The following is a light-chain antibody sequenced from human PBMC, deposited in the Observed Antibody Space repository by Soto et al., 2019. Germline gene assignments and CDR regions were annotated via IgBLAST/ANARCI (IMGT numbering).Light chain of an antibody. V-gene: IGKV3-20*01. CDR3: QQYTAWPLT. J-gene: IGKJ1*01. CDR1: QSVTSNY. Sequence: EVVMTQSPATLSVSPEEGATLSCRDSQSVTSNYLAWYQQKPGMAPRLLIHGISNRATGVPDRFSGSGSGTVFTLTISRLEPEDFAVYYCQQYTAWPLTFDQGTKVEVK. CDR2: GIS.